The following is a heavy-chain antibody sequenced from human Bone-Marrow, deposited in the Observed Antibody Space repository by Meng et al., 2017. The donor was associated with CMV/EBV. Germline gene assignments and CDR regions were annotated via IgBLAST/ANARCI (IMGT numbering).Heavy chain of an antibody. D-gene: IGHD3-3*01. CDR1: GYTFTSYD. CDR3: ARTKTKPFTIFGVFNNQYYYYGMDV. Sequence: ASVKVSCKASGYTFTSYDINWVRQATGQGLEWMGWMNPNSGNTGYAQKFQGRVTMTRNNSISTAYMELSSLRSEDTAVYYCARTKTKPFTIFGVFNNQYYYYGMDVWGQGTTVTVSS. CDR2: MNPNSGNT. J-gene: IGHJ6*02. V-gene: IGHV1-8*01.